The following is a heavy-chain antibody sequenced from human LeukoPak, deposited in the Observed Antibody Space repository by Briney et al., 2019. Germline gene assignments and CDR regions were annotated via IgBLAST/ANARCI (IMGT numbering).Heavy chain of an antibody. Sequence: ASVKVSCKASGYTFTGYYMHWVRQAPGKGLEWMGGFDPEDGETIYAQKFQGRVTMTEDTSTDTAYMELSSLRSEDTAVYYCATSSSSWYASWFDPWGQGTLVTVSS. V-gene: IGHV1-24*01. J-gene: IGHJ5*02. CDR1: GYTFTGYY. D-gene: IGHD6-13*01. CDR3: ATSSSSWYASWFDP. CDR2: FDPEDGET.